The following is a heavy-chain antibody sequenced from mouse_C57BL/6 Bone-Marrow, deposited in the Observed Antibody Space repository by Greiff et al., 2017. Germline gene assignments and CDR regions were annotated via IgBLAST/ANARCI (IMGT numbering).Heavy chain of an antibody. J-gene: IGHJ2*01. CDR3: ARGSLTTLVATDDY. V-gene: IGHV1-26*01. CDR2: INTNNGGT. Sequence: EVQLQQSGPELVKPGASVKISCKASGYTFTDYYMNWVKQSHGKSLEWIGDINTNNGGTSYNQKFKGKATFTVDKASSTVYMELRSLTSEDSAVYYCARGSLTTLVATDDYWGQGTTLTVSS. D-gene: IGHD1-1*01. CDR1: GYTFTDYY.